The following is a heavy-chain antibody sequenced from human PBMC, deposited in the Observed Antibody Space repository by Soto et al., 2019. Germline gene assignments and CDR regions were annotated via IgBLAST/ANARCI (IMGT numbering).Heavy chain of an antibody. V-gene: IGHV3-23*01. CDR1: GFTFSSYA. J-gene: IGHJ4*02. D-gene: IGHD3-3*01. Sequence: EVQLLESGGGLVQPGGSLRLCCAASGFTFSSYAVSWVRQAPGKGLEWVSSISGSGGSTDYAVSVKGRFTISRDNSKNTLYLQMNSLRAEDTAVYYCAKEDLERDYFDYWGQGTLVTVSS. CDR2: ISGSGGST. CDR3: AKEDLERDYFDY.